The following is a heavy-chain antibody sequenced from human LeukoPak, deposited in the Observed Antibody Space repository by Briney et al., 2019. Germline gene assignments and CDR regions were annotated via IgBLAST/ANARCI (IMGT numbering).Heavy chain of an antibody. D-gene: IGHD6-19*01. CDR2: ISYDGSNK. V-gene: IGHV3-30*04. CDR1: GFTFSSYA. Sequence: GRSLRLSCAASGFTFSSYAMHWVRQAPGKGLEWVAVISYDGSNKYYADSVKGRFTISRDNSKNTLYLQMNSLRAEDTAVYYCAKDDLSIAVAGHGWFDPWGQGTLVTVSS. CDR3: AKDDLSIAVAGHGWFDP. J-gene: IGHJ5*02.